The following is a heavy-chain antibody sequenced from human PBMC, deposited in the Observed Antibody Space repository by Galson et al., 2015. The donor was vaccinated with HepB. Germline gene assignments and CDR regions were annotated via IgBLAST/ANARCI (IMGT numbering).Heavy chain of an antibody. CDR2: TYYRSKWYN. V-gene: IGHV6-1*01. CDR3: ARDHYYDSSGYCFDY. J-gene: IGHJ4*02. D-gene: IGHD3-22*01. Sequence: CAISGDSVSSNSAAWNWIRQSPSRGLEWLGRTYYRSKWYNDYAVSVQSRITINPDTSKKQFSLQLNSVTPEDTAVYYCARDHYYDSSGYCFDYWGQGTLVTVSS. CDR1: GDSVSSNSAA.